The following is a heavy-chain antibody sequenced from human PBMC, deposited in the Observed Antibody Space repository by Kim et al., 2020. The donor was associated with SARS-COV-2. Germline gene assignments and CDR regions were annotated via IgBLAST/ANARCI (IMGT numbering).Heavy chain of an antibody. CDR2: ISSSSSTI. V-gene: IGHV3-48*02. CDR1: GFTFSSYS. D-gene: IGHD4-17*01. J-gene: IGHJ4*02. CDR3: AISPRGTTVTTLASGSDY. Sequence: GGSLRLSCAASGFTFSSYSMNWVRQAPGKGLEWVSYISSSSSTIYYADSVKGRFTISRDNAKNSLYLQMNSLRDEDTAVYYCAISPRGTTVTTLASGSDYWGQGTLVTVSS.